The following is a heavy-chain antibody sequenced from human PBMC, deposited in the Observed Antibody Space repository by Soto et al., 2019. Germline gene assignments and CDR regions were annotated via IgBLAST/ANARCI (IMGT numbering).Heavy chain of an antibody. D-gene: IGHD1-26*01. V-gene: IGHV3-48*01. CDR3: ARSIEGFYYFFAMDV. CDR1: GFTFSSYG. Sequence: GGSLRLSCAASGFTFSSYGMNWVRQAPGKGLEWVSYISSRGSPIYYADSVKGRFTISRDNAKNSLYLQMNSLRAEDTAVYYCARSIEGFYYFFAMDVWGQGTTVTVSS. J-gene: IGHJ6*02. CDR2: ISSRGSPI.